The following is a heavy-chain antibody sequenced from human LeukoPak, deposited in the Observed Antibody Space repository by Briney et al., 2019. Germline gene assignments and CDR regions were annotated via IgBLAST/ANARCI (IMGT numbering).Heavy chain of an antibody. CDR1: GSSLTELS. Sequence: ASVKDSCTVSGSSLTELSLYWVRQAPGKGLEWMGGFDVIDAKTFYAQKFQGRVTMTEDSSTDTAYMELSSLRSDDTAFYYCAAGRPYSLLDYWGQGTLLTVSS. J-gene: IGHJ4*02. CDR3: AAGRPYSLLDY. V-gene: IGHV1-24*01. D-gene: IGHD5-18*01. CDR2: FDVIDAKT.